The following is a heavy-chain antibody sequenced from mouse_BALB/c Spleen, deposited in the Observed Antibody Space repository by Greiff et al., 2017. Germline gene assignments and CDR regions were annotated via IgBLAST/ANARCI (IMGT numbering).Heavy chain of an antibody. CDR3: ARHADRYAMDY. D-gene: IGHD2-14*01. Sequence: EVQLVESGGGLVQPGGSLKLSCAASGFTFSSYTMSWVRQTPEKRLEWVAYISNGGGSTYYPDTVKGRFTISRDNAKNTLYLQMSSLKSEDTAMYYCARHADRYAMDYWGQGTSVTVSS. CDR1: GFTFSSYT. V-gene: IGHV5-12-2*01. J-gene: IGHJ4*01. CDR2: ISNGGGST.